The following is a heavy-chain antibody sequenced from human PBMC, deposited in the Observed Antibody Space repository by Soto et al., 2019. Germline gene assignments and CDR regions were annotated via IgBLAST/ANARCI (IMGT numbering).Heavy chain of an antibody. J-gene: IGHJ6*02. Sequence: QVQLVQSGAEVKKPGASVKVSCKASGYTFTGYYMHWVRQAPGQGLEWMGWINPNSGGTNYAQKFQGGVTMTMDTSVSTAYMELSRLRADDTAVYYCARDYYDSSGYYYPGYGMDVWGQGTTVTVSS. CDR2: INPNSGGT. CDR3: ARDYYDSSGYYYPGYGMDV. D-gene: IGHD3-22*01. V-gene: IGHV1-2*02. CDR1: GYTFTGYY.